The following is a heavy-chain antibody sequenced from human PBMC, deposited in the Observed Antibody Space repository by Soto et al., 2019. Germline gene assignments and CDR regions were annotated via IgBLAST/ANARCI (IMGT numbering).Heavy chain of an antibody. D-gene: IGHD2-2*01. CDR1: GFAFNNYG. CDR2: ISKSDYT. CDR3: AREDSIIIPAVSDF. Sequence: PGGSLRLSCTVSGFAFNNYGINWVRQAPGKGLEWVSSISKSDYTYYSDSVKGRFTISRDNAKISVSLQMNTLRVEDTAVYYCAREDSIIIPAVSDFWGQGTLVTVSS. J-gene: IGHJ4*02. V-gene: IGHV3-21*01.